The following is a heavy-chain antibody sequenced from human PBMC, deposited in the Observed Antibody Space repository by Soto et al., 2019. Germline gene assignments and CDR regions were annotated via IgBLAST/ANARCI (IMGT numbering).Heavy chain of an antibody. CDR3: ASLGVGDWANYYYYYGMDV. J-gene: IGHJ6*02. D-gene: IGHD2-21*02. CDR1: GFTFSVYA. CDR2: VTANGGST. Sequence: EVQLLESGGCFVQPGGSLRLSCAATGFTFSVYAMTWVRQAPGKGLEWVSAVTANGGSTYSADSVKGRFTISRDNSKNTLFLQMNSLRAEDTAVYYCASLGVGDWANYYYYYGMDVWGQVTTVTVSS. V-gene: IGHV3-23*01.